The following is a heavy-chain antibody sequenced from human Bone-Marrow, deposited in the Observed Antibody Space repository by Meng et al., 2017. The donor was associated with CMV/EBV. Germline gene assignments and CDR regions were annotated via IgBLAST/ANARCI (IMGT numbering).Heavy chain of an antibody. CDR2: IKSKSDGGTT. Sequence: GESLKISCAASGFTFTNAWMSWVRQAPGKGLEWIGRIKSKSDGGTTDYAAPVKGRFTISRDDSKDTLYLQLNSVKTEDTAVYYCTANIVGTTSDNWGQGTLVTVSS. V-gene: IGHV3-15*01. CDR3: TANIVGTTSDN. J-gene: IGHJ4*02. D-gene: IGHD1-26*01. CDR1: GFTFTNAW.